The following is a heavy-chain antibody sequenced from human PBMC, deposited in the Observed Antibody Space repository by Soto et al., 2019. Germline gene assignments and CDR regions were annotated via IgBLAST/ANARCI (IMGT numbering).Heavy chain of an antibody. J-gene: IGHJ4*02. Sequence: SETLSLTCAVYGGSFSGYYWSWIRQPPGKGLEWIGEINHSGSTNYNPSLKSRVTISVDTSKNQFSLKLSSVTAADTAVYYCARIAYCSGGSCYPNFDYWGQGTLVTVSS. V-gene: IGHV4-34*01. CDR1: GGSFSGYY. CDR3: ARIAYCSGGSCYPNFDY. D-gene: IGHD2-15*01. CDR2: INHSGST.